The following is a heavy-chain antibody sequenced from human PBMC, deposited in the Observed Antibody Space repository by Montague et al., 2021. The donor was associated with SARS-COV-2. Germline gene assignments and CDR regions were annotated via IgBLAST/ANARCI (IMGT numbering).Heavy chain of an antibody. V-gene: IGHV4-59*08. CDR1: GGSISSFY. CDR2: ISDSGST. CDR3: ARHYSATLPAVY. D-gene: IGHD2-15*01. Sequence: SETLSLTCTVSGGSISSFYWSWFRQPPGKGLEWIGYISDSGSTNYNPSLTSRVTMSVDTSKDQFSLKVNSVTAADTAVYYCARHYSATLPAVYWGQGTLFT. J-gene: IGHJ4*02.